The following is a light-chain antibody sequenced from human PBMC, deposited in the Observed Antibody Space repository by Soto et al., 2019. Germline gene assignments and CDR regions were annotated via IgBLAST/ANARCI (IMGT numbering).Light chain of an antibody. CDR1: SSNIGAGYD. Sequence: SVLTKPPSVSGAPGQRVTISCTGSSSNIGAGYDVHWYQQLPGTAPKLLIYGNSNRPSGVPDRFSGSKSGTSASLAITGLQAEDEADYYCQSYDSSLSGVVFGGGTKLTVL. CDR3: QSYDSSLSGVV. CDR2: GNS. J-gene: IGLJ2*01. V-gene: IGLV1-40*01.